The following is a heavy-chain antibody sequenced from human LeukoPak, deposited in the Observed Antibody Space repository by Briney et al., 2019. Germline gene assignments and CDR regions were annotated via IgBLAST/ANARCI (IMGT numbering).Heavy chain of an antibody. CDR1: GYTFTGYY. CDR3: ASRGGIHSSSWYRPNYYLDY. V-gene: IGHV1-2*02. D-gene: IGHD6-13*01. J-gene: IGHJ4*02. Sequence: ASVKVSCKASGYTFTGYYMHWVRQAPGQGLEWMGWINPNSGGTNYAQKFQGRVTMTRDTSISTAYMELSRLRSDDTAVYYCASRGGIHSSSWYRPNYYLDYWGQGTLVTVSS. CDR2: INPNSGGT.